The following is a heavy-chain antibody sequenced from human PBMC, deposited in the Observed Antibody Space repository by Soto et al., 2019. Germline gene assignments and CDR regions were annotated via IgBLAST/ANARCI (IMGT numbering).Heavy chain of an antibody. D-gene: IGHD2-8*01. CDR1: GFTFSNSL. V-gene: IGHV3-33*01. J-gene: IGHJ4*02. CDR2: IWEDGSEE. CDR3: AREPDVSVCGLDS. Sequence: QVQLVESGGGVVQPGRSLRLSCAASGFTFSNSLMHWVRQAPGKGLEWVAVIWEDGSEEYYADSVKGRFTISRDNSKNTLYMQMNSLGVDDMAVYYCAREPDVSVCGLDSWGQGTLVTVSS.